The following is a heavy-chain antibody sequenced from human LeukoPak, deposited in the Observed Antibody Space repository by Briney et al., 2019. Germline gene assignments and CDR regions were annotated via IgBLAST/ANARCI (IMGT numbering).Heavy chain of an antibody. CDR1: GFTFGDYS. V-gene: IGHV3-49*03. CDR2: IRSKAYGGTT. D-gene: IGHD5-18*01. J-gene: IGHJ3*02. Sequence: GGSLRLSRTASGFTFGDYSMSWFRRAPGKGLEWVGFIRSKAYGGTTEYAASVKGRFTISRDDSRGIAYLQTNSLETEDTAVYYCTSNPGYSYGSLDAFDIWGQGTMVTVSS. CDR3: TSNPGYSYGSLDAFDI.